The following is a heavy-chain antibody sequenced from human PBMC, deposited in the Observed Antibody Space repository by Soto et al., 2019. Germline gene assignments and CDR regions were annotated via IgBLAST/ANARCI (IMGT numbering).Heavy chain of an antibody. CDR2: ISAYNGNT. CDR3: ARVWITGTTVSWFDP. CDR1: GYTFTSYG. Sequence: ASVKVSCKASGYTFTSYGISWVRQAPGQGLEWMGWISAYNGNTNYAQKLQGRVTMTTDTSTSTAYMELRSLRSDGTAVYYCARVWITGTTVSWFDPWGQGTLVTV. D-gene: IGHD1-7*01. V-gene: IGHV1-18*01. J-gene: IGHJ5*02.